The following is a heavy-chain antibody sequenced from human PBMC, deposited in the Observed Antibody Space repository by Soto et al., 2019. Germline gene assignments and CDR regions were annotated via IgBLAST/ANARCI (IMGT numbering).Heavy chain of an antibody. CDR1: GFTFSSYS. D-gene: IGHD6-13*01. CDR3: ARDLSTRDEAAGTFFGY. CDR2: ISSSSSII. J-gene: IGHJ4*02. V-gene: IGHV3-48*02. Sequence: PGGSLRLSCAASGFTFSSYSMNWVRQAPGKGLEWVSYISSSSSIIYYADSVKGRFTISRDNAKNSLYLQMNSLRDEDTAVYYCARDLSTRDEAAGTFFGYWGQGTLVTVSS.